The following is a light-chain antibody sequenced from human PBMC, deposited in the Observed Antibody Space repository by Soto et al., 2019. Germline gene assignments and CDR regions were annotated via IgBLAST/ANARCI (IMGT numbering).Light chain of an antibody. J-gene: IGLJ1*01. CDR2: EVS. V-gene: IGLV2-14*01. CDR3: SSYTSSSSLGYV. CDR1: SSDVGGYIY. Sequence: QSVLTQPASVSGSPGQSLTISSTGTSSDVGGYIYVSWYQQHPGKAPKLIIYEVSNRPSGVSNRFSGSKSGNTASLTISGLQAEDEADYYCSSYTSSSSLGYVFGTGTKVTVL.